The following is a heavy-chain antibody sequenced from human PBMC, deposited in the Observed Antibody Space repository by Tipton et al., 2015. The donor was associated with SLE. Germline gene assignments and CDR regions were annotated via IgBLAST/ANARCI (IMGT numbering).Heavy chain of an antibody. CDR3: ARGRYDFWSAHELDP. CDR2: IYYSGST. CDR1: GGSISSHY. Sequence: TLSLTCTVSGGSISSHYWSWIRQPPGKGLEWIGYIYYSGSTNYNPSLKSRVTISVDTSKNQFSLKLSSVTAADTAVYYCARGRYDFWSAHELDPWGQGTLVTVSS. V-gene: IGHV4-59*11. J-gene: IGHJ5*02. D-gene: IGHD3-3*01.